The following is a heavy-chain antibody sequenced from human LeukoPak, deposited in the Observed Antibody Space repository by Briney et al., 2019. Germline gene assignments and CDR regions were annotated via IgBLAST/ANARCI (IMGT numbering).Heavy chain of an antibody. D-gene: IGHD3-3*01. Sequence: PSETLSLTCTVSGYSISSGYYWGWIRQPPGKGLEWIGSIYHSGSTYYNPSLKSRVTISVDTSKNQFSLKLSSVTAADTAVYYCARQYYDFWSGYYPVFYYYYMDVWGKGTTVTVSS. CDR2: IYHSGST. CDR1: GYSISSGYY. J-gene: IGHJ6*03. V-gene: IGHV4-38-2*02. CDR3: ARQYYDFWSGYYPVFYYYYMDV.